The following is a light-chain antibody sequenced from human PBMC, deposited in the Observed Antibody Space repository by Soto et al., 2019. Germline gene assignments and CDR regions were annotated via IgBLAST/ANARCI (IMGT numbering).Light chain of an antibody. CDR1: SSDVGGYNY. CDR2: DVS. Sequence: QSALTQPASVSGSPGQSITISCTETSSDVGGYNYVSWYQQHPGKAPKLMIYDVSNRPSGVSNRFSGSKSGNTASLTISGLQAEDEADYYCISYTSSSRAVVFGGGTKLTVL. CDR3: ISYTSSSRAVV. V-gene: IGLV2-14*01. J-gene: IGLJ2*01.